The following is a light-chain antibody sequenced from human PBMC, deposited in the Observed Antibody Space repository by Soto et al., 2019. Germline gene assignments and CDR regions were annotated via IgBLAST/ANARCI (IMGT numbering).Light chain of an antibody. Sequence: DIQMTQSPSTLSASVGDRVTITCRASQSISPWLAWYQQKPGKAPKLLIFDASNLESGVPSRFSGSGSGTEFTLTISSLQPEDFVTYYCLQHNSYPRTFGQGTKVDIK. CDR2: DAS. J-gene: IGKJ1*01. CDR3: LQHNSYPRT. CDR1: QSISPW. V-gene: IGKV1-5*01.